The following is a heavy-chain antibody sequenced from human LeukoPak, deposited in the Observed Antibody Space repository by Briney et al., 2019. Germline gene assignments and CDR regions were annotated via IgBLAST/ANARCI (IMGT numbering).Heavy chain of an antibody. CDR3: ARELNWNLDY. J-gene: IGHJ4*02. CDR1: GFTFSSYS. V-gene: IGHV3-48*04. CDR2: ITSSGSTI. Sequence: HTGGSLRLSCAASGFTFSSYSMNWLRQAPGKGLEWVSYITSSGSTIYYADSVKGRFTISRDNAKNSLYLQINSLRAEDTAVYYCARELNWNLDYWGQGTLVTVSS. D-gene: IGHD1-1*01.